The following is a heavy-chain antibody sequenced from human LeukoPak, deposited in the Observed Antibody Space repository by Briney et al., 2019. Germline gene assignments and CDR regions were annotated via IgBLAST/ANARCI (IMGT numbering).Heavy chain of an antibody. D-gene: IGHD4-17*01. CDR1: GYTFTSYD. Sequence: ASVKVSCKASGYTFTSYDINWVRQATGQGLEWMGWMNPNSGNTGYAQKFQGRVTMTRNTSISTAYMELSSLRSEDTAVYYCERRYSDYGHPYYYYGMDVWGQGTTVTVSS. J-gene: IGHJ6*02. CDR3: ERRYSDYGHPYYYYGMDV. V-gene: IGHV1-8*01. CDR2: MNPNSGNT.